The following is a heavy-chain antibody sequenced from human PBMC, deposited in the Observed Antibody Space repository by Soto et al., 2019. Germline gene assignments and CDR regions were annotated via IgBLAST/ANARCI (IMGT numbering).Heavy chain of an antibody. V-gene: IGHV3-11*01. J-gene: IGHJ6*03. Sequence: GGSLRLSCAASGFTFSDYYMSWIRQAPGKGLEWVSYISSSGSTIYYADSVKGRFTISRDNAKNSLYLQMNSLRAEDTAVYYCARDPYYYGSGSYGGYYYYYYMDVWGEGTTVTVSS. CDR2: ISSSGSTI. D-gene: IGHD3-10*01. CDR3: ARDPYYYGSGSYGGYYYYYYMDV. CDR1: GFTFSDYY.